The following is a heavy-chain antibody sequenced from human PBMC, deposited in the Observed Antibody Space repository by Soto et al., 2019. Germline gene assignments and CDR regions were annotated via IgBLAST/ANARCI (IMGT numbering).Heavy chain of an antibody. J-gene: IGHJ4*02. CDR1: RFAFSSYA. CDR3: ATPGPSFDY. Sequence: PGCCVRLCCAASRFAFSSYAMTWVRQAPGKGLDWVSTFIVSAAGTAYADSVKGLFTISRDNSKVTLYLQMSSLRADDTAVYYCATPGPSFDYWGQGTLVTVSS. CDR2: FIVSAAGT. V-gene: IGHV3-23*01.